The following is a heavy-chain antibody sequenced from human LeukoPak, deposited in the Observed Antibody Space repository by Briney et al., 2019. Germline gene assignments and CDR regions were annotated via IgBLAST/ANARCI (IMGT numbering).Heavy chain of an antibody. CDR2: VSAYNGNT. V-gene: IGHV1-18*01. CDR3: ARTRVLTNQNWIYRYYFDY. Sequence: ASVKVSCKASGYTFTNYDISWVRQAPGQGPEWMGWVSAYNGNTNYAQKFQARVTMTTDTSTSTAYMELRSLRSDDTAVYYCARTRVLTNQNWIYRYYFDYWGQGTLVTVSS. D-gene: IGHD1-7*01. J-gene: IGHJ4*02. CDR1: GYTFTNYD.